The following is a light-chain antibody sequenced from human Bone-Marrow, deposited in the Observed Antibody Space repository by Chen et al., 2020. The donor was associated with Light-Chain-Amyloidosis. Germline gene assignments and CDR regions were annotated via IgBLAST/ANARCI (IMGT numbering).Light chain of an antibody. CDR2: QDT. V-gene: IGLV3-1*01. CDR3: QAWDSTTVV. Sequence: SYELTQPPSVSVSPGQTASITCSGDKLGLKYACWYQQKPGQSPVLVIYQDTKRPSGSPERFSVSNAGNTATLTLSGTQAMDEAGYYCQAWDSTTVVFGGGTKVTVL. J-gene: IGLJ2*01. CDR1: KLGLKY.